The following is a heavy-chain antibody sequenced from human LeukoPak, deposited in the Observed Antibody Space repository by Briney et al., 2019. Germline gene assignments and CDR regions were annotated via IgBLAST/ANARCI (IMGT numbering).Heavy chain of an antibody. CDR3: VRDQMTTVTNKFSGWFDP. V-gene: IGHV1-2*02. CDR2: LNPNTGAT. D-gene: IGHD4-17*01. Sequence: ASVKVSCKASGYTFTDNFIHWVGQAPGQGLEWMGYLNPNTGATNYAQKLQGRVTMIRDTSISTAYLELSSLTSDAAAVYYCVRDQMTTVTNKFSGWFDPWGQGTLVTVSS. CDR1: GYTFTDNF. J-gene: IGHJ5*02.